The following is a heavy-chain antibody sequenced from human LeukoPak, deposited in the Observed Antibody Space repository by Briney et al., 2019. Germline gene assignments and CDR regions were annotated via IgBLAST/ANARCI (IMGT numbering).Heavy chain of an antibody. CDR1: GFTFSSYS. V-gene: IGHV3-21*01. Sequence: PGGSLRLSCAASGFTFSSYSMNWVRQAPGKGLEWVSSISSSSSYIYYADSVKSRFTISRDNAKNSLYLQMNSLRAEDTAVYYCAREGGGTTVSPWYYYYYMDVWGKGTTVTVSS. CDR3: AREGGGTTVSPWYYYYYMDV. J-gene: IGHJ6*03. D-gene: IGHD4-17*01. CDR2: ISSSSSYI.